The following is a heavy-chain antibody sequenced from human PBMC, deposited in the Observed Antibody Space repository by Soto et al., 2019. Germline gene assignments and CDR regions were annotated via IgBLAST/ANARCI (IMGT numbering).Heavy chain of an antibody. V-gene: IGHV4-31*02. Sequence: PSETLSLTWTVAGGSISSGGCCWSWIRQHPGKGLEWIGYIYYSGSTYYNPSLKSRVTISVDTSKNQFSLKLSSVTAADTAVYYCARDLGEYNYYYYYMDVWGKGTTVTVSS. CDR2: IYYSGST. CDR1: GGSISSGGCC. CDR3: ARDLGEYNYYYYYMDV. J-gene: IGHJ6*03. D-gene: IGHD3-10*01.